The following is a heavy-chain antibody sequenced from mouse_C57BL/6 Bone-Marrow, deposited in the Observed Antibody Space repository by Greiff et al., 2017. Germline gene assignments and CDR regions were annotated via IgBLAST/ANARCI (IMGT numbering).Heavy chain of an antibody. CDR3: TLPQFINRDY. J-gene: IGHJ2*01. Sequence: EVQLQQSGAELVRPGASVKLSCTASGFNIKDYYMHWVKQRPEQGLEWIGRLDPEDGDTEYAPKFQGKATMTADTSSNTAYLQRSSLPSEDTAVYYCTLPQFINRDYWGQGTTLTVSS. CDR2: LDPEDGDT. CDR1: GFNIKDYY. V-gene: IGHV14-1*01. D-gene: IGHD1-1*01.